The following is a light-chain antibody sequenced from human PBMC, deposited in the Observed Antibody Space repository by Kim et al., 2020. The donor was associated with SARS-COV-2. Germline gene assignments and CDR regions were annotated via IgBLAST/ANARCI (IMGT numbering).Light chain of an antibody. J-gene: IGLJ2*01. V-gene: IGLV3-21*04. CDR3: QVWDSSSDHVV. Sequence: PERTAKITLRGNNRGSKSRHGYHQKPGQAPVLVIYYDSDRPSGIPERFSGSNAGNTATLTISRVEAGDEADYYCQVWDSSSDHVVFGGGTQLTVL. CDR1: NRGSKS. CDR2: YDS.